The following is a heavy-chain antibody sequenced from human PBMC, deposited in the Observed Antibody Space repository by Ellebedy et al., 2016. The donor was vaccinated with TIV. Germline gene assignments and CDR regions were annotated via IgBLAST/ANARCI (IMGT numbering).Heavy chain of an antibody. D-gene: IGHD2-8*02. CDR3: VRTGRPWFDY. Sequence: GESLKISCAASGSTFEDNGMSWIRQAPGKGLEWVSTISTSSSYTKCADSVKGRFTISRDDAKNSLYLHMNSLKAEDTAVYYCVRTGRPWFDYWGQGTLVTVSS. J-gene: IGHJ4*02. V-gene: IGHV3-11*06. CDR1: GSTFEDNG. CDR2: ISTSSSYT.